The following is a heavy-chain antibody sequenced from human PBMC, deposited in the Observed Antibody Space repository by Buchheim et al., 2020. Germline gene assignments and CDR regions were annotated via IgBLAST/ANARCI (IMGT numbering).Heavy chain of an antibody. Sequence: QEQLVESGGGVVQPGRSLRLSCAASGFTFSTYGMHWVRQAPGKGLEWVAVISYDGSNKYYADSVKGRFTISRDNSKNTLYLQMNSLRAEDTAVYYCARTLKVDTAMVMWCGMDVWGQGTT. D-gene: IGHD5-18*01. J-gene: IGHJ6*02. CDR2: ISYDGSNK. V-gene: IGHV3-30*03. CDR1: GFTFSTYG. CDR3: ARTLKVDTAMVMWCGMDV.